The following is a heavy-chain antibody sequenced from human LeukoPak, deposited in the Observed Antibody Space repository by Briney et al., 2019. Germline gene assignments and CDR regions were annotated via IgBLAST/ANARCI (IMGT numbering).Heavy chain of an antibody. CDR2: IYYSGST. CDR1: GGSISSSSYY. D-gene: IGHD2-15*01. Sequence: SETLSLTCTVSGGSISSSSYYWGWIRQPPGKELEWIGSIYYSGSTYYNPSLKSRVTISVDKNQFSLKLSSVTAADTAVYYCARLGYCSGGNCFRYYFDCWGQGILVTVSS. V-gene: IGHV4-39*01. J-gene: IGHJ4*02. CDR3: ARLGYCSGGNCFRYYFDC.